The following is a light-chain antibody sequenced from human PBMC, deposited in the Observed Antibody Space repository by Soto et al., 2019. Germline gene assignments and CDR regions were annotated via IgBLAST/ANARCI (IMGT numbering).Light chain of an antibody. J-gene: IGKJ1*01. V-gene: IGKV3-15*01. CDR1: QSIGDS. CDR2: DTS. CDR3: EQYSQWWT. Sequence: EIVFTQSPATLSVSPGESETLSCRASQSIGDSLAWYQVRPGQAPRLLVYDTSIRAADIPARFSGSESGTDFTLTINSLKSEDFGIYFCEQYSQWWTFGQGTKVDIK.